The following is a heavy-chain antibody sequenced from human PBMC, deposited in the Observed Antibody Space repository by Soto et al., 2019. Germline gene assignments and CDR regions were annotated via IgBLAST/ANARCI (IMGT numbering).Heavy chain of an antibody. D-gene: IGHD3-16*01. Sequence: SETLSLTCTVSGASVNDYYWNWVRQPLGKGLEWIGFIHYTGSRIFNPSLQSRVTMSVDVSQNQFSLRLTSATAADTAIYYCARWGHPAVKAFDIWGQGTTVTVSS. V-gene: IGHV4-59*02. CDR1: GASVNDYY. J-gene: IGHJ3*02. CDR3: ARWGHPAVKAFDI. CDR2: IHYTGSR.